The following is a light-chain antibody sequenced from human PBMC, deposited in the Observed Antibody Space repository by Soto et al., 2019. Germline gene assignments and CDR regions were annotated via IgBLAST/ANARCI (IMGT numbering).Light chain of an antibody. Sequence: QSVLTQPASVSGCPGQSITISCTGTARDIGGYQFVSWYQQHPDKAPKLIIVDVTKRPSGISSRFSASKSGTTASLTISGLLPEDEAQYYCASYSSSETPVVFGGGTQLTAL. CDR1: ARDIGGYQF. CDR3: ASYSSSETPVV. V-gene: IGLV2-14*03. J-gene: IGLJ2*01. CDR2: DVT.